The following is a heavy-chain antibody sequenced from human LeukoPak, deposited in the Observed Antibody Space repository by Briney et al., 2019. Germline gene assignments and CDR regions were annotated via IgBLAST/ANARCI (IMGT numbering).Heavy chain of an antibody. CDR2: ISGSGGST. D-gene: IGHD3-10*01. CDR3: XXXXXXXSGSYYNKLDY. CDR1: GFTFSSYA. J-gene: IGHJ4*02. Sequence: GGSLRPSCAASGFTFSSYAMSWVRQAPGKGLEWVSAISGSGGSTYYADSVEGRFTISRDNSKNTLYLQMNSLRAEDTAVYYXXXXXXXXSGSYYNKLDYWGQGTLVTVSS. V-gene: IGHV3-23*01.